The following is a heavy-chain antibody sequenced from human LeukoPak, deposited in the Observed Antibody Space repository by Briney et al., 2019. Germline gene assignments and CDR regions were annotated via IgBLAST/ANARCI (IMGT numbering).Heavy chain of an antibody. V-gene: IGHV4-59*08. D-gene: IGHD5-18*01. CDR1: GGSISSYY. CDR2: IYYSGST. J-gene: IGHJ4*02. Sequence: SETLSLTCTASGGSISSYYWSWIRQPPGKGLEWIGYIYYSGSTNYNPSLKSRVTISVDTSKNQFSLKLSPVTAADTAVYYCASGGVDTAIFDYWGQGTLVTVSS. CDR3: ASGGVDTAIFDY.